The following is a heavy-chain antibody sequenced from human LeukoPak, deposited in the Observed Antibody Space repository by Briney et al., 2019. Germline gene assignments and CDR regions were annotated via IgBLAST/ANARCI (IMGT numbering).Heavy chain of an antibody. D-gene: IGHD1-26*01. J-gene: IGHJ4*02. CDR2: IYPSGST. CDR3: ARHGGGSYAIDY. V-gene: IGHV4-4*09. Sequence: SETLSLTCTVSGGSFNTYYWSWIRQPPGKGLEWIGYIYPSGSTNNNPSLTSRVTISSDTPKNQFSLKLSSVTAADTALYFCARHGGGSYAIDYWGQGTLVTVSS. CDR1: GGSFNTYY.